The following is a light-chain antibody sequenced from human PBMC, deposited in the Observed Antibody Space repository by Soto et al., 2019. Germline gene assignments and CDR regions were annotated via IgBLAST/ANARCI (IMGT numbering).Light chain of an antibody. CDR1: QSVSSSF. V-gene: IGKV3-20*01. Sequence: EIVLAQSPGTLSLSPGESATLSGRASQSVSSSFLAWYQQKAGQAPRLLIYGASRRATGIPDRFSGSGSGTDFTLTISRLEPEDFAVYYCQQYVSSPWAFGQGTKVEI. CDR3: QQYVSSPWA. CDR2: GAS. J-gene: IGKJ1*01.